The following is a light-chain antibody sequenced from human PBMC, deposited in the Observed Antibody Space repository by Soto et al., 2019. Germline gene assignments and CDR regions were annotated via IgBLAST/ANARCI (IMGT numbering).Light chain of an antibody. CDR2: DVS. CDR1: SSDVGGYNY. CDR3: SSYTSSSTLPLYV. J-gene: IGLJ1*01. V-gene: IGLV2-14*01. Sequence: QSVLTQPASVSGSPGQSITISCTGTSSDVGGYNYVSWYQQHPGKAPKLMIYDVSNRPSGVSNRLSGSKSGNTASLTISGLQAEDEADYYCSSYTSSSTLPLYVFGTGTKVTVL.